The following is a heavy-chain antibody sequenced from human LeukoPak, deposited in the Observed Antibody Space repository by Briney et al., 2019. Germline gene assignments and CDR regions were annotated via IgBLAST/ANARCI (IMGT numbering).Heavy chain of an antibody. Sequence: ASVKVSCKASGYTFTSYGISWVRQAPGQGLEWMGWISPYNGNTKYPQKLQGRVTMTTDTSTSTAYMELRSLRSDDTAVYYCAREASSSWPNWFDPWGQGTLVTVSS. D-gene: IGHD6-13*01. V-gene: IGHV1-18*01. CDR1: GYTFTSYG. CDR2: ISPYNGNT. CDR3: AREASSSWPNWFDP. J-gene: IGHJ5*02.